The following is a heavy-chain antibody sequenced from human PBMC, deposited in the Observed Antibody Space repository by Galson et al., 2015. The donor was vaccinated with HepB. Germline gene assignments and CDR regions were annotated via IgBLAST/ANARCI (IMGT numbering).Heavy chain of an antibody. J-gene: IGHJ6*02. D-gene: IGHD2-2*02. Sequence: SLRLSCAASGFTFSDYYMSWIRQAPGKGLEWVSYISSSGSTIYYADSVKGRFTISRDNAKNSLYRQMNSLRAEDTAVYYCARDQVVPAAIVGIFYYSGMEVWGQGTTVTVSS. V-gene: IGHV3-11*01. CDR2: ISSSGSTI. CDR1: GFTFSDYY. CDR3: ARDQVVPAAIVGIFYYSGMEV.